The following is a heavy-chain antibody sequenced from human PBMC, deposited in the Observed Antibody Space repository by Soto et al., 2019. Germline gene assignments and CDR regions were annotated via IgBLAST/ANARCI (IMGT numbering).Heavy chain of an antibody. J-gene: IGHJ4*02. CDR2: ISWNSGSI. CDR1: GFTFDDYA. V-gene: IGHV3-9*01. CDR3: AKAEAVYFDWLCFDY. Sequence: SLRLSCAASGFTFDDYAMHWVRQAPGKGLEWVSGISWNSGSIGYADSVKGRFTISRDNAKNSLYLQMNSLRAEDTALYYCAKAEAVYFDWLCFDYWGQGTLVTVSS. D-gene: IGHD3-9*01.